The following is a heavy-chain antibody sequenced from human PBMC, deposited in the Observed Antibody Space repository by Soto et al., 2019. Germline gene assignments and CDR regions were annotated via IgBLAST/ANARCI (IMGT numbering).Heavy chain of an antibody. D-gene: IGHD4-17*01. CDR2: IYPDDSDS. Sequence: PGESLKISFKGSGYKFTTYWIGWVRQMPGKGLEWVAIIYPDDSDSRYSPSFQGQVTISADKSISTAYLQWSSLKASDTAIYYCVATYGDYLDYWGQGTLVTVSS. CDR3: VATYGDYLDY. J-gene: IGHJ4*02. CDR1: GYKFTTYW. V-gene: IGHV5-51*01.